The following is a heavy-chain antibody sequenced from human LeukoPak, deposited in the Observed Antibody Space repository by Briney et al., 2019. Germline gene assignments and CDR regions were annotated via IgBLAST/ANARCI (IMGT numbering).Heavy chain of an antibody. J-gene: IGHJ5*02. CDR3: ARDREPYCSSTSCPPDWFDP. CDR2: IMSDGSYT. Sequence: GGSLRLSCATSGFTFSSYWMYWVRQAPGKGLVWVSRIMSDGSYTDYADSVKGRFTISRDNAKNTLYLQMDSLKAEDTAVYYCARDREPYCSSTSCPPDWFDPWGQGTLVTVSS. D-gene: IGHD2-2*01. V-gene: IGHV3-74*01. CDR1: GFTFSSYW.